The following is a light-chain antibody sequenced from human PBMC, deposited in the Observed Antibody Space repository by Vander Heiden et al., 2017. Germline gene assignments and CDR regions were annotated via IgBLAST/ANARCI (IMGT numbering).Light chain of an antibody. V-gene: IGKV3-11*01. CDR2: DAS. CDR3: QQRSNWPLIT. Sequence: EIVLTQSPATLSLSPGERPTLSCRASQSVSSYLAWYQQKPGQAPRLLIYDASNRATGIPARFSGSGSGTDFTLTISSLEPEDFAVYYCQQRSNWPLITFGPGTKVDIK. CDR1: QSVSSY. J-gene: IGKJ3*01.